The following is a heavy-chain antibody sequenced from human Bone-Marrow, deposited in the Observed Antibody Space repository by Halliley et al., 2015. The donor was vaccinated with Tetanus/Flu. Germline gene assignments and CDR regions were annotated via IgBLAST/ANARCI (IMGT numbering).Heavy chain of an antibody. CDR2: INTYNWNT. V-gene: IGHV1-18*01. D-gene: IGHD1-1*01. CDR3: ARDDDLVQPFEY. Sequence: WMECINTYNWNTKYAQNFQGRVPLTIDTSTNTAYMDLRSLSSDDTAVYFCARDDDLVQPFEYWSQGALVTVSS. J-gene: IGHJ4*02.